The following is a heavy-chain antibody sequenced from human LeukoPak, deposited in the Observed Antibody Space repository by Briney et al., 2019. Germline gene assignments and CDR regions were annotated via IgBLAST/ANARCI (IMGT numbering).Heavy chain of an antibody. CDR1: GFTFSSYE. Sequence: GGSLRLSCAASGFTFSSYEMNWVRQAPGKGLEWVAYISSSGSTTYYADSVKGRFTISRDNAKNALYLQMNSLRAEDTAVYYCARTSMTDAFDIWGQGTMVTVSS. V-gene: IGHV3-48*03. J-gene: IGHJ3*02. CDR2: ISSSGSTT. D-gene: IGHD2-8*01. CDR3: ARTSMTDAFDI.